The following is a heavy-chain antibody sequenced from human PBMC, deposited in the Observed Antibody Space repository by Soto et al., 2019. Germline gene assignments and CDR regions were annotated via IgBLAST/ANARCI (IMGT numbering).Heavy chain of an antibody. CDR2: INPGNGNT. D-gene: IGHD5-12*01. CDR3: ATGTSNTTMGAVPSGDDYGMDV. CDR1: GYTFTSYA. Sequence: ASVKVSCKASGYTFTSYAMHWVRQAPGQRLEWMGWINPGNGNTKYSQKFQARVTITRDTSASTAYMEPSSLRSEDTAVYSCATGTSNTTMGAVPSGDDYGMDVWGQGTTVTVSS. J-gene: IGHJ6*02. V-gene: IGHV1-3*01.